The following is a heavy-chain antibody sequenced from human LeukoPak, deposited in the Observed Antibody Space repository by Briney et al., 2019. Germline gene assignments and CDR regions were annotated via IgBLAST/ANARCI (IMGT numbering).Heavy chain of an antibody. CDR3: ARDLRDDSSGYEWYFDY. Sequence: SQTLSLTCTVSGGSISSGSYYWSWIRQPAGKGLEWIGRIYTSGSTNYNPSLKSRVTISVDTSKNQFSLKLSSVTAADTAVYYCARDLRDDSSGYEWYFDYWGQGTLVTASS. V-gene: IGHV4-61*02. J-gene: IGHJ4*02. CDR1: GGSISSGSYY. D-gene: IGHD3-22*01. CDR2: IYTSGST.